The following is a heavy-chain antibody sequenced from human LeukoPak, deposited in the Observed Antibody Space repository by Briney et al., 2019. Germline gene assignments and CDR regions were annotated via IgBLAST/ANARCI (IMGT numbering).Heavy chain of an antibody. J-gene: IGHJ4*02. V-gene: IGHV3-7*01. CDR2: IKQDGSEK. D-gene: IGHD5-12*01. CDR3: ARDLWVDIVATTLDY. CDR1: GFTFSNFW. Sequence: GGSLRLSCAAAGFTFSNFWMSWVRQAPGKGLEWVANIKQDGSEKYYVDSVKGRFTISRDNAKNSLYLQMNSLRAEDTAVYYCARDLWVDIVATTLDYWGQGTLVTVSS.